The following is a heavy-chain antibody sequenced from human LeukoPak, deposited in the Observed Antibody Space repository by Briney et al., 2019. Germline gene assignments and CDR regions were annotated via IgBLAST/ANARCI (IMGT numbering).Heavy chain of an antibody. CDR2: LSSSDGST. CDR3: AKGTLDIVVVPAAPKVYYFDY. D-gene: IGHD2-2*01. J-gene: IGHJ4*02. Sequence: PGGSLRLSCAASGFTFSSYAMSWVRQAPGKGLEWVSVLSSSDGSTYYADSVKGRFTISRDNSKNTLYLQMNSLRAEDTAVYYCAKGTLDIVVVPAAPKVYYFDYWGQGTLVTVSS. CDR1: GFTFSSYA. V-gene: IGHV3-23*01.